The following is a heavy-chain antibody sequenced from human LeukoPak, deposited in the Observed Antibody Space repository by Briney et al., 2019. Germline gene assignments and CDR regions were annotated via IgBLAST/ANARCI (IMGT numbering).Heavy chain of an antibody. D-gene: IGHD6-13*01. Sequence: SETLSLTCTVSGGSISNYYWSWIRQPPGKGLEWIGYIYNSGHTNYNPSLKSRVTISEDTSKNQLSLKLSSVTAADTAVYYCVRPAEQQLDAYDIWGQGKMVTVSS. CDR2: IYNSGHT. J-gene: IGHJ3*02. V-gene: IGHV4-59*01. CDR1: GGSISNYY. CDR3: VRPAEQQLDAYDI.